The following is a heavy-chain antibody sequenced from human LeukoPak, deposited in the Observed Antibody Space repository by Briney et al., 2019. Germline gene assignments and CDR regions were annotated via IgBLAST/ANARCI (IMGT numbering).Heavy chain of an antibody. CDR1: GGSISSHY. CDR3: ARDPTTVTKGLDI. D-gene: IGHD4-17*01. Sequence: SETLSLTCTVSGGSISSHYWSWIRQPPGKGLEWIGYISYIASTNYNPSLKSRVTISVDTSNNQFSLKLSSVTAADAAVYFCARDPTTVTKGLDIWGQGTMVTVSS. J-gene: IGHJ3*02. CDR2: ISYIAST. V-gene: IGHV4-59*11.